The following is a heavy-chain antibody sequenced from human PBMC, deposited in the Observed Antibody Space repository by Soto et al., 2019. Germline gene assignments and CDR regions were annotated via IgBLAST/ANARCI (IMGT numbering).Heavy chain of an antibody. CDR3: ARVRYCRGGSCYYGMDV. Sequence: SQTLSLTCAISGDSVSSDSAAWNWIRQSPSRGLEWLGRAYYRSKWFDDYAVSVKCRITITPDTSKNQLSLQLNSVTPEDTAVYYCARVRYCRGGSCYYGMDVWGQGTTVTVSS. CDR2: AYYRSKWFD. D-gene: IGHD2-15*01. CDR1: GDSVSSDSAA. J-gene: IGHJ6*02. V-gene: IGHV6-1*01.